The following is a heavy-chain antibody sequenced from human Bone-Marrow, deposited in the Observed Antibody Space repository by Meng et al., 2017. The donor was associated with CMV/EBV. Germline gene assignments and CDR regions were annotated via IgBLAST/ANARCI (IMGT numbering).Heavy chain of an antibody. CDR1: GFTFSSYW. V-gene: IGHV3-74*01. Sequence: EVQLVEAGGGLVQPGGSLRLSCAASGFTFSSYWMHWVRQAPGKGLVWVSRINSDGSSTSYADSVKGRFTISRDNAKNTLYLQMNSLRAEDTAVYYCASTKYYYYMDVWGKGTTVTVSS. J-gene: IGHJ6*03. D-gene: IGHD2-2*01. CDR2: INSDGSST. CDR3: ASTKYYYYMDV.